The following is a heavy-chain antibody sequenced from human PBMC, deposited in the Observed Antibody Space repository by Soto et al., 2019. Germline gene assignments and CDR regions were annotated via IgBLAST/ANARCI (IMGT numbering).Heavy chain of an antibody. CDR3: ARGFFRPPSTPNFDY. CDR1: GYTFTSYG. V-gene: IGHV1-18*01. J-gene: IGHJ4*02. D-gene: IGHD3-3*01. Sequence: VASVKVSCKASGYTFTSYGISWVRQAPGQGLEWMGWISAYNGNTNYAQKLQGRVTMTTDTSTSTAYMELRSLRSDDTAVYYCARGFFRPPSTPNFDYWGQGTLVTVSS. CDR2: ISAYNGNT.